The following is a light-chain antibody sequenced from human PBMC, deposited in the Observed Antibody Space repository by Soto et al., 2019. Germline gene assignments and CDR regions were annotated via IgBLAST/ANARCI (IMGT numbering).Light chain of an antibody. J-gene: IGLJ2*01. CDR1: SSNIGAGYD. CDR3: SSFAGSPVV. CDR2: GNT. Sequence: QSVLTQPPSVSGAPGQRVTISCTGSSSNIGAGYDVHWYQQRPGTAPKLLIFGNTNRPSGVPDRFSGSKSGTSASLAITGLQAEDEADYYCSSFAGSPVVFGGGTKLTVL. V-gene: IGLV1-40*01.